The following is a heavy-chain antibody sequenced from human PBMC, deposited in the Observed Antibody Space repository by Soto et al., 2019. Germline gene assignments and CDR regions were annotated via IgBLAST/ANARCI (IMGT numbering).Heavy chain of an antibody. CDR1: GFIVSTSF. CDR3: VRDYYHISGSHYDIHLDS. V-gene: IGHV3-53*01. D-gene: IGHD3-10*01. J-gene: IGHJ4*02. CDR2: IYTDERT. Sequence: GGSLRLSCAASGFIVSTSFIMWVRQAPGKGLEWVSLIYTDERTFYGDSVKGRFTISRDNSKNTVFLQMNSLRAEDTAVYQCVRDYYHISGSHYDIHLDSWGQGTLVTVSS.